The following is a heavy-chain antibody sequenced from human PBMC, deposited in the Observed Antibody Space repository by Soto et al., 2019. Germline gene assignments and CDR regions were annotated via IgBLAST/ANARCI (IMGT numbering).Heavy chain of an antibody. J-gene: IGHJ4*02. D-gene: IGHD4-17*01. CDR3: AKERGYGANTYYFDQ. CDR1: GFSVTSYA. CDR2: ISGSDGGT. Sequence: GSLGLTCAVCGFSVTSYALTGVRQPPGKGLEWVSSISGSDGGTYHADSVKGRFTLSRDNSKNMLYLQMNSLRAEDTAIYYCAKERGYGANTYYFDQWGQGTLVTVSS. V-gene: IGHV3-23*01.